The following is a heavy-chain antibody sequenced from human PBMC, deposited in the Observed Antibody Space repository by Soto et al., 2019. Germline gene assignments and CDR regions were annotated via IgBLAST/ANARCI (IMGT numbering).Heavy chain of an antibody. CDR2: IYSGGIT. D-gene: IGHD3-16*02. J-gene: IGHJ3*02. V-gene: IGHV3-66*01. CDR1: GFIVDSNY. CDR3: ARYLSPWTPDALHI. Sequence: PGGSLRLSCAASGFIVDSNYLSWVRQAPGKGLEWVSIIYSGGITYYADSVKARFIISRDNSKNTLYLQMNSLRAEDTALYYCARYLSPWTPDALHIWGQGTMVTVSS.